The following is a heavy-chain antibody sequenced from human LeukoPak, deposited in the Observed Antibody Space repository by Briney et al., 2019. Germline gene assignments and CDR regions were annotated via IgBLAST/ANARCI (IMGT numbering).Heavy chain of an antibody. J-gene: IGHJ4*02. CDR3: VTAYIADFDY. CDR2: ITSGSEYK. V-gene: IGHV3-21*06. D-gene: IGHD6-13*01. CDR1: GYNFRAFS. Sequence: GGSLRLSCVVSGYNFRAFSINWVRQAPGKGLEWISSITSGSEYKFYADSVRGRFTISRDDARNSLFLQLNNLRAGDTAIYYCVTAYIADFDYWGQGALVTVSS.